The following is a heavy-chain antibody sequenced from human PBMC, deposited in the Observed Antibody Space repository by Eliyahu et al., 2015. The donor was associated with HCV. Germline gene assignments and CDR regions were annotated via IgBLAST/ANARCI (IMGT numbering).Heavy chain of an antibody. CDR2: IIPRFDTA. D-gene: IGHD6-6*01. CDR3: ARDRGEYRGASWFFDY. J-gene: IGHJ4*02. CDR1: RDXLSNYG. V-gene: IGHV1-69*06. Sequence: QVQLVQSGAEVKKPGSSVKVSCKVSRDXLSNYGISWVRQAPGQGLEWMGVIIPRFDTANYAQKFQGRVTITADKSTNTAYMELSSLRSEDSALYYCARDRGEYRGASWFFDYWGQGTLVTVSS.